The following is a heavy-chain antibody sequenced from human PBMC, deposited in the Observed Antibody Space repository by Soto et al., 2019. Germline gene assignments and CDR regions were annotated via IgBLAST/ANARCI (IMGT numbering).Heavy chain of an antibody. J-gene: IGHJ4*02. CDR3: AREGRVGTFDY. CDR2: CGST. Sequence: CGSTKYNPSLKSRVTILEDTSKNQFSLKLNSVTAADTAVYYCAREGRVGTFDYWGQGALVTVSS. V-gene: IGHV4-59*01. D-gene: IGHD1-1*01.